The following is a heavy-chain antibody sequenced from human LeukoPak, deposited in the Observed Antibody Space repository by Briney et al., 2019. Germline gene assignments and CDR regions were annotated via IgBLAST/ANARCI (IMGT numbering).Heavy chain of an antibody. CDR1: GYTFTSYG. J-gene: IGHJ3*02. D-gene: IGHD6-6*01. V-gene: IGHV1-8*03. CDR3: ARQYSSSRRDAFDI. Sequence: ASVKVSCKASGYTFTSYGISWVRQATGQGLEWMGWMNPNSGNTGYAQKFQGRVTITRNTSISTAYMELSSLRSEDTAAYYCARQYSSSRRDAFDIWGQGTMVTVSS. CDR2: MNPNSGNT.